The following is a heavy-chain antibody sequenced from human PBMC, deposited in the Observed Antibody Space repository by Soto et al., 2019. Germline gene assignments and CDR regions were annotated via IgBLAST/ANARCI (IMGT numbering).Heavy chain of an antibody. J-gene: IGHJ5*02. CDR3: ARGYPKQNWFDP. CDR1: GGTFSSYT. D-gene: IGHD6-13*01. Sequence: ASVKVSCKASGGTFSSYTISRVRQAPGQGLEWMGRIIPILGIANYAQKFQGRVTITADKSTSTAYMELSSLRSEDTAVYYCARGYPKQNWFDPWGQGTLVTVSS. V-gene: IGHV1-69*02. CDR2: IIPILGIA.